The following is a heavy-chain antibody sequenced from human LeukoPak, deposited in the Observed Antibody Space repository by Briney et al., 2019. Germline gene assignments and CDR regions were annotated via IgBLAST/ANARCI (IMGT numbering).Heavy chain of an antibody. V-gene: IGHV1-2*02. CDR1: GYTFTGYY. CDR3: ARVLVATVGGLLFDY. Sequence: ASVKVSCKASGYTFTGYYMHWVRQAPGQGLEWMGWINPNSGGTNYARKFQGRVTMTRDTSISTAYMELSRLRSDDTAVYYCARVLVATVGGLLFDYWGQGTLVTVSS. J-gene: IGHJ4*02. CDR2: INPNSGGT. D-gene: IGHD5-12*01.